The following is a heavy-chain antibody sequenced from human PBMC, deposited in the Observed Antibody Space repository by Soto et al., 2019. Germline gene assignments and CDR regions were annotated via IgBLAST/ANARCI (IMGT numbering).Heavy chain of an antibody. J-gene: IGHJ6*02. D-gene: IGHD6-13*01. Sequence: SETLSLTCTVASGSISSYYWSWLRKPQGKGLECIGSIYYSGSTYYNPSLKSRVTISVDTSKNQFSLKLSSVTAADTAVYYCARHPSAGGSSSWYGYYYGMDVWGQGTTVTVSS. CDR2: IYYSGST. V-gene: IGHV4-59*05. CDR1: SGSISSYY. CDR3: ARHPSAGGSSSWYGYYYGMDV.